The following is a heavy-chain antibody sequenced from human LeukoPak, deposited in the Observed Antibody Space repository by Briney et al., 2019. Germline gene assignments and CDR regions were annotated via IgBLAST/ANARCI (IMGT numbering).Heavy chain of an antibody. D-gene: IGHD3-22*01. Sequence: SVKVSCKASGGTFSSYAISWVRQAPGQGLEWMGRIIPILGIANYAQKFQGRVTITADKSTSTAYMELSSLRSGDTAVYYCASEPLYYYDSSGYYYTDWGQGTLVTVSS. CDR3: ASEPLYYYDSSGYYYTD. CDR2: IIPILGIA. J-gene: IGHJ4*02. V-gene: IGHV1-69*04. CDR1: GGTFSSYA.